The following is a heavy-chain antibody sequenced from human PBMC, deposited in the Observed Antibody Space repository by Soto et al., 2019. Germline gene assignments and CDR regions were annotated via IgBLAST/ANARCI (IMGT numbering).Heavy chain of an antibody. CDR2: ISGSGGST. V-gene: IGHV3-23*01. J-gene: IGHJ4*02. CDR1: GFTFSSYA. Sequence: EVQLLESGGGLVQPGGSLRLSCAAYGFTFSSYAMSWVRQAPGKGLEWVSAISGSGGSTYYADSVKGRFTIPRDNAKNTLYLQMKSLRAEDKAVYYCAKWDGDSSGYYAFVYWGQGPLVTVSS. CDR3: AKWDGDSSGYYAFVY. D-gene: IGHD3-22*01.